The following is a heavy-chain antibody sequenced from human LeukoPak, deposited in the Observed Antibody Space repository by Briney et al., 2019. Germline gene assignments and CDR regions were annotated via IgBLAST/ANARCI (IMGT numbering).Heavy chain of an antibody. J-gene: IGHJ6*02. CDR2: ISGSGGST. V-gene: IGHV3-23*01. D-gene: IGHD2-2*01. Sequence: GGSLRLSCAASGFTLSSYAMSWARQAPGKGLEWVSAISGSGGSTYYADSVKGRFTISRDNSKNTLYLQMNSLRAEDTAVYYCAKAGSRAYYYYGMDVWGQGTTVTVSS. CDR3: AKAGSRAYYYYGMDV. CDR1: GFTLSSYA.